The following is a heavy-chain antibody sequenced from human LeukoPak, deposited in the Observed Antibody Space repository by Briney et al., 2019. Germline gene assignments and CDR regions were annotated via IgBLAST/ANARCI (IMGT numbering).Heavy chain of an antibody. CDR2: ISYDGSNK. CDR1: GFTFSSYA. Sequence: GRSLRLSCAASGFTFSSYAMHWVRQAPGKGLEWVAVISYDGSNKYYADSVKGRFTISRDNSKNTLYLQMNSLRAEDTAVYYCARENIRRGYFDYWGQGTLVTVSS. D-gene: IGHD2/OR15-2a*01. V-gene: IGHV3-30-3*01. J-gene: IGHJ4*02. CDR3: ARENIRRGYFDY.